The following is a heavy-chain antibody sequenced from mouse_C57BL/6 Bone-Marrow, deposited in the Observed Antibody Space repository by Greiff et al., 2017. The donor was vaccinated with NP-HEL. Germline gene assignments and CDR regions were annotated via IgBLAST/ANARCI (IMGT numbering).Heavy chain of an antibody. V-gene: IGHV1-69*01. J-gene: IGHJ2*01. Sequence: VQLQQSGAELVMPGASVKLSCKASGYTFTSYWMHWVKQRPGQGLEWIGEIDPSDSYTNYNQKFKGKSTLTVDKSSSTAYMQLSSLTSEDSAVYYCATMVTTRARFDYWGQGTTLTVSS. CDR3: ATMVTTRARFDY. CDR2: IDPSDSYT. D-gene: IGHD2-2*01. CDR1: GYTFTSYW.